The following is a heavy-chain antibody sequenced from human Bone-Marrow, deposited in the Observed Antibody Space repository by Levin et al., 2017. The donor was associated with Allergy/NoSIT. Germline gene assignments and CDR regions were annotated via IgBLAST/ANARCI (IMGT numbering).Heavy chain of an antibody. CDR1: GYTFTSYG. CDR2: ISAYNGNT. J-gene: IGHJ4*02. V-gene: IGHV1-18*01. CDR3: ARAGQLAF. Sequence: PGESLKISCKASGYTFTSYGISWVRQAPGQGLEWMGWISAYNGNTNYAQNLQGRVTMTTDRSTSTVYMELRSLRSDDTAVYYCARAGQLAFWGQGTLVTVSS. D-gene: IGHD6-6*01.